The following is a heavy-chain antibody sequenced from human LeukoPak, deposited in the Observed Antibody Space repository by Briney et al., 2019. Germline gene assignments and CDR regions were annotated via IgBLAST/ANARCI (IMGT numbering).Heavy chain of an antibody. CDR1: GGSISGSF. D-gene: IGHD4-17*01. V-gene: IGHV4-59*01. Sequence: PSETLSLTCTVSGGSISGSFWSWIRQSPGEGLEFIGYIYYTGAASYNPSLNSRVSMSVDMSKNQFSLKLNSVTAADTAVYYCTKFVTVTVPNWIDAWGQGILVTVSS. CDR2: IYYTGAA. J-gene: IGHJ5*02. CDR3: TKFVTVTVPNWIDA.